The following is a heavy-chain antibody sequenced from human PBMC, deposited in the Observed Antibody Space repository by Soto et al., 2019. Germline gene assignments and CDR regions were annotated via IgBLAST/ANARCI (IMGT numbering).Heavy chain of an antibody. D-gene: IGHD7-27*01. CDR3: ARDHELGTDPLGAFDI. J-gene: IGHJ3*02. CDR2: ISYDGSNK. CDR1: GFTFSSYA. Sequence: GGSLRLSCAASGFTFSSYAMHWVRQAPGKGLEWVAVISYDGSNKYYADSVKGRFTISRDNSKNTLYLQMNSLRAEDTAVYYCARDHELGTDPLGAFDIWGQGTMVTVSS. V-gene: IGHV3-30*04.